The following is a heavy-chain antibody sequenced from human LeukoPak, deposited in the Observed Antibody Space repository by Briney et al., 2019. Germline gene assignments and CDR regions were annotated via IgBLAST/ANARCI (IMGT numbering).Heavy chain of an antibody. CDR3: ARRAGYCSDGICYSGNYFDY. Sequence: GGSLRLSCAASGFSFSERYMTWVRQAPGKGLEWLSYISRTSSDINYADSVKGRFTISRDNAENSLYLQMDNLRVEDTAVYFCARRAGYCSDGICYSGNYFDYWGQGTLVTVSS. CDR2: ISRTSSDI. J-gene: IGHJ4*02. CDR1: GFSFSERY. V-gene: IGHV3-11*06. D-gene: IGHD2-15*01.